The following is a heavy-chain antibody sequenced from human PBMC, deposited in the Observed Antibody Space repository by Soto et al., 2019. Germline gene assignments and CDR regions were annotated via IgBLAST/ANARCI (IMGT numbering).Heavy chain of an antibody. D-gene: IGHD3-22*01. V-gene: IGHV4-39*01. CDR1: GDSVTISDYY. CDR2: IHYSGST. CDR3: AAHDSGGYYAEY. Sequence: QLQLQESGPGLVKPSETLSLTCTVSGDSVTISDYYWGWIRQPPGKGLEWIGSIHYSGSTYYNPYLKSRVTISGDTYKKQFSLKLTSVTAADAAVYYCAAHDSGGYYAEYWGQGTLVTVSA. J-gene: IGHJ4*02.